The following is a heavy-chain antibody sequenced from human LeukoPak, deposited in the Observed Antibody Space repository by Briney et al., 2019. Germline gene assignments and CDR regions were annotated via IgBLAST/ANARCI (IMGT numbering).Heavy chain of an antibody. V-gene: IGHV4-59*01. Sequence: SETLSLTCTVSGGSINNYYWSWIRQPPGKGLEWIGYIYYSGSTNYNPSLKSRVTISVDMSKNQFSLKLRSVTAADTAVYYCARTTEGGYSYGYFYYYYMDVWGKGTTVTISS. CDR2: IYYSGST. CDR3: ARTTEGGYSYGYFYYYYMDV. D-gene: IGHD5-18*01. J-gene: IGHJ6*03. CDR1: GGSINNYY.